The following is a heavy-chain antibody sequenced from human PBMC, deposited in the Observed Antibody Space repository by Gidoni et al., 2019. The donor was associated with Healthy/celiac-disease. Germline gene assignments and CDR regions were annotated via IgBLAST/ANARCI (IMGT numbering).Heavy chain of an antibody. D-gene: IGHD3-10*01. CDR1: GYSFTLYW. Sequence: EVQLVQSGAAGKVPGESLTVSCEGYGYSFTLYWIGWVRRLPGKCLGWMGIIDPGYSDTRYSPSFQGQVTISANKSISTAYLQWSSLKASDTAMYYCERLPIETYGSGSYYNDYWGQGTLVTVSS. CDR3: ERLPIETYGSGSYYNDY. V-gene: IGHV5-51*03. J-gene: IGHJ4*02. CDR2: IDPGYSDT.